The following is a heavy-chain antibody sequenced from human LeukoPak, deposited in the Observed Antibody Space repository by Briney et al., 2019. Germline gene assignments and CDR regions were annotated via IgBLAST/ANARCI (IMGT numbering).Heavy chain of an antibody. V-gene: IGHV3-30*02. D-gene: IGHD3-16*01. J-gene: IGHJ5*02. CDR1: GFAFSSYG. CDR2: IPLDGTLQ. CDR3: ARSGGSYGPGP. Sequence: GGSLRLSCAASGFAFSSYGMHWVRQAPGKGLQWLAFIPLDGTLQYYADSVKGRFTVSRDNSLNTLYLQMNSLSGDDTAVYFCARSGGSYGPGPWGQGTLVTVAS.